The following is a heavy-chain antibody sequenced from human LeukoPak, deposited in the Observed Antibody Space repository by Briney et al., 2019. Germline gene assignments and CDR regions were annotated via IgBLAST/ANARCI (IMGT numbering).Heavy chain of an antibody. J-gene: IGHJ4*02. CDR3: ARGRVDPYYFDY. V-gene: IGHV1-69*13. D-gene: IGHD2-15*01. CDR1: GDTFSNYA. CDR2: ILPFFGTA. Sequence: SVKVSCKASGDTFSNYAINWVRQAPGQGLEWMGGILPFFGTANYAQKFQGRVTITADESTSTAYMELSSLRSEDTAVYYCARGRVDPYYFDYWGQGTLVTVSS.